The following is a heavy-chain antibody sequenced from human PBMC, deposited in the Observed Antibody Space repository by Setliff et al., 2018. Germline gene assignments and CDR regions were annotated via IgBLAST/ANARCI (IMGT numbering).Heavy chain of an antibody. J-gene: IGHJ6*02. D-gene: IGHD3-9*01. Sequence: PGGSLRLSCAASGFTFTSYAMRWVRQAPGKGLEWVSSISGSGGSTYYADSVKGRFTISRDNSKNTLSLQMNSLRAEDTAVYYCAKHGAYNDFLTGYNFYYDMDVWGQGTTVTVSS. CDR3: AKHGAYNDFLTGYNFYYDMDV. CDR1: GFTFTSYA. V-gene: IGHV3-23*01. CDR2: ISGSGGST.